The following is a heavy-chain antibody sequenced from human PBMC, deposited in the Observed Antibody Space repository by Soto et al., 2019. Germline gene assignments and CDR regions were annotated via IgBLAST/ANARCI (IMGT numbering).Heavy chain of an antibody. CDR3: AREPDIAARPERNWFDP. V-gene: IGHV3-33*01. Sequence: QVQLVESGGGVVQPGRSLRLSCAASGFTFSSYGMHWVRQAPGKGLEWVAVIWYDGSNKYYADSVKGRFTISRDNSKNTLYLQMNSRRAEDTAVYYCAREPDIAARPERNWFDPWGQGTLVTVSS. J-gene: IGHJ5*02. CDR1: GFTFSSYG. CDR2: IWYDGSNK. D-gene: IGHD6-6*01.